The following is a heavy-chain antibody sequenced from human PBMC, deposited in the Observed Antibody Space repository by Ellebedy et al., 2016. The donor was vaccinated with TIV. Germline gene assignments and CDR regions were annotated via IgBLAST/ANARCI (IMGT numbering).Heavy chain of an antibody. CDR1: GFTFSSYA. J-gene: IGHJ5*02. D-gene: IGHD2-2*01. CDR2: ISYDGSNK. V-gene: IGHV3-30*01. CDR3: ASRGIVVVPAATPENWFDP. Sequence: GESLKISCAASGFTFSSYAMHWVRQAPGKGLEWVAVISYDGSNKYYADSVKGRFTISRDNSKNTLYLQMNSLRAEDTAVYYCASRGIVVVPAATPENWFDPWGQGTLVTVSS.